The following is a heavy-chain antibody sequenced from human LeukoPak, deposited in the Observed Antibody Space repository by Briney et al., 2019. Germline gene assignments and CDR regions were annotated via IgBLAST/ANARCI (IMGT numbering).Heavy chain of an antibody. J-gene: IGHJ3*02. Sequence: SETLSLTCTVSGGSISSSSYYWGWIRQPPGTGLEWIGSIYYSGSTYYNPSLKSRVTISVDTSKNQFSLKLSSVTAADTAVYYCARQYYYDSSGYYYFFAFNIWGQGTMVTVSS. CDR1: GGSISSSSYY. D-gene: IGHD3-22*01. CDR3: ARQYYYDSSGYYYFFAFNI. CDR2: IYYSGST. V-gene: IGHV4-39*01.